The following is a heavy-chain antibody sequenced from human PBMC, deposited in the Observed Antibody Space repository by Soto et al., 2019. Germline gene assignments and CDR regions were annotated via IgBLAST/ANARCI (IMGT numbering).Heavy chain of an antibody. Sequence: EVHLVESGGGLVKPGGSLRLSCAASGFTFSTYSMQWVRQAPGKGLEWVSLISGTGRYMYYADSVKGRFTISRDNADNSMYLQMNSLRAEDTAVYYCARVGGGVVVVAGVTRGDYWGQGTLVTVSS. D-gene: IGHD2-21*01. J-gene: IGHJ4*02. CDR2: ISGTGRYM. CDR3: ARVGGGVVVVAGVTRGDY. CDR1: GFTFSTYS. V-gene: IGHV3-21*01.